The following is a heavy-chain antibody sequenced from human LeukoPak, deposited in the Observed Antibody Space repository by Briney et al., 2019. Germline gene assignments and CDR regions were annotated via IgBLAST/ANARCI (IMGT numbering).Heavy chain of an antibody. Sequence: ASVKVPCKASGYTXTGYYMHWVRQAPGQGLEWMGRINPNSGGTNYAQKFQGRVTMTRDTSISTAYMELSRLRSDDTAVYYCARDTAMVTYWFDPWSQGTLVTVSS. V-gene: IGHV1-2*06. CDR2: INPNSGGT. CDR1: GYTXTGYY. D-gene: IGHD5-18*01. CDR3: ARDTAMVTYWFDP. J-gene: IGHJ5*02.